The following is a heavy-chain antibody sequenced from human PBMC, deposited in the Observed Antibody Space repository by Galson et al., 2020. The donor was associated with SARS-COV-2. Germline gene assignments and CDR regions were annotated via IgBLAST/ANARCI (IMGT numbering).Heavy chain of an antibody. CDR3: TAGHYSL. Sequence: GGAVRLSGEASGFNMRGYWMNWVGQEQGKGLEWLAHIKNDGSEAYYVDSVRGRFTISRDNTKNSLYPQMNNLRVEDTAVYYCTAGHYSLWGQGTTVTVSS. CDR2: IKNDGSEA. D-gene: IGHD3-3*01. CDR1: GFNMRGYW. V-gene: IGHV3-7*01. J-gene: IGHJ3*01.